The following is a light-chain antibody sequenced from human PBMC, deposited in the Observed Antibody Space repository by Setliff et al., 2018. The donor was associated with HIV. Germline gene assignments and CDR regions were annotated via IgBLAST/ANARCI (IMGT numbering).Light chain of an antibody. CDR2: EVT. Sequence: QSVRTQPASVSGSPGQSINISCTGSSSDVGSPLSSVSWYQQNPGEVPNLLIYEVTRRPSGISDRFSGSKSDNTASLTISGLQTEDEAYDYCCSYGSGDIWIFGGGTKVTVL. J-gene: IGLJ2*01. CDR1: SSDVGSPLSS. CDR3: CSYGSGDIWI. V-gene: IGLV2-23*02.